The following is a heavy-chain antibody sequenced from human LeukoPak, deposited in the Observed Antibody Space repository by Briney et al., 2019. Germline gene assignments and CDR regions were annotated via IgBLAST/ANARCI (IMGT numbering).Heavy chain of an antibody. V-gene: IGHV3-15*01. Sequence: GGSLRLSCAASGFTFSNAWMSWVRQAPGKGLEWVGRIKSNSDGGTAEYGATVQGRINISRDDSKNTLYLQVHSLKTEDTAVYHCTRVTALLQWGLDVWGQGTTVTVSS. CDR1: GFTFSNAW. CDR2: IKSNSDGGTA. J-gene: IGHJ6*02. CDR3: TRVTALLQWGLDV. D-gene: IGHD6-19*01.